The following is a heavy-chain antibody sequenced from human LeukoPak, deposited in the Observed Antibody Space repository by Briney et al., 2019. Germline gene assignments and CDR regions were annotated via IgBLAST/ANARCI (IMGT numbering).Heavy chain of an antibody. D-gene: IGHD6-13*01. CDR2: INHSGST. CDR3: ARGRSESSSWSPGVDY. Sequence: PSETLSLTCAVYGGSFTGYFWTWIRQPPGKGLEWIGEINHSGSTNYSPSLKSRVTISVDTSKNQFSLKLSSVTAADTAVYYCARGRSESSSWSPGVDYWGQGTPVTVSS. V-gene: IGHV4-34*01. J-gene: IGHJ4*02. CDR1: GGSFTGYF.